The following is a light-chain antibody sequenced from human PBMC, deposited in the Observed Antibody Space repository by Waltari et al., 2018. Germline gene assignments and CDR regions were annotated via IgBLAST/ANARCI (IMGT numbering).Light chain of an antibody. CDR2: VNSYGGR. CDR1: SGHSSNV. J-gene: IGLJ3*02. Sequence: QLVLTQSPPASASLGASVKLTCTLSSGHSSNVLAWLQQRPEKGPRYLMKVNSYGGRSKGNEIPVRFSVSSSGAELYLTISNLQSEDEADYFCQTGGHGTWVFGGGTTLTVL. CDR3: QTGGHGTWV. V-gene: IGLV4-69*01.